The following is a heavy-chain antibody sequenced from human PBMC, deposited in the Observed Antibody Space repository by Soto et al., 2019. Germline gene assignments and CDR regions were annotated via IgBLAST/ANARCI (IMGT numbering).Heavy chain of an antibody. CDR2: IIPILSMS. J-gene: IGHJ4*02. D-gene: IGHD3-10*01. V-gene: IGHV1-69*02. CDR1: GGTFSSYT. Sequence: QVQLVQSGAEVKNPGSSVRVSCKASGGTFSSYTLNWVRQAPGQGLEWMGRIIPILSMSTYAQKFQGRVSIIADKSTTTAYMTLSSLRSDDTAIYYCARSYGSGSRPFDYWGQETLVTVSS. CDR3: ARSYGSGSRPFDY.